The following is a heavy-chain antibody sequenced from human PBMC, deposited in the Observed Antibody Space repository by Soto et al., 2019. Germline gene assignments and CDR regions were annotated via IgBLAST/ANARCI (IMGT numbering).Heavy chain of an antibody. CDR3: VKDVYYSGGSCYSEGGGDACDL. CDR1: GFTFDDYA. J-gene: IGHJ3*01. CDR2: ISWNSGSI. D-gene: IGHD2-15*01. Sequence: EVQLVESGGGLVQPGRSLRLSCAASGFTFDDYAMHWVRQAPGKGLERVSGISWNSGSIGYADSVKGRFTISRDNAKKPLYMQRNSLRSEDTALYYCVKDVYYSGGSCYSEGGGDACDLWGQGTMVTGSS. V-gene: IGHV3-9*01.